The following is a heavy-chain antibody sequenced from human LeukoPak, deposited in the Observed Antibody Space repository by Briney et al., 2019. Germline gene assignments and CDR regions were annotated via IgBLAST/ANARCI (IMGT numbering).Heavy chain of an antibody. D-gene: IGHD6-19*01. V-gene: IGHV5-51*01. CDR1: GYSFTSYW. CDR3: ARHGRIAVADDAFDI. Sequence: GESLKISCKGSGYSFTSYWIGWVRQMPGKGLEWMGIIYPGDSDTRYSPPFQGQVTISADKSISTAYLQWSSLKASDTAMYYCARHGRIAVADDAFDIWGQGTMVTVSS. CDR2: IYPGDSDT. J-gene: IGHJ3*02.